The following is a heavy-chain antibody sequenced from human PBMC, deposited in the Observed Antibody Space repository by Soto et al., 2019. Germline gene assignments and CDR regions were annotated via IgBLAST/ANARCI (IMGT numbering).Heavy chain of an antibody. CDR2: IYYSGST. CDR1: GGAIDRGGYY. Sequence: SETLSLTCNVSGGAIDRGGYYWCRVRQHPGKGLEWIGYIYYSGSTYYNPSLRSRASISIDTSKNQFSLELISVTAADTAVYYCARVGTSYARRGLDVWGQGTTVTVSS. V-gene: IGHV4-31*03. CDR3: ARVGTSYARRGLDV. J-gene: IGHJ6*02. D-gene: IGHD7-27*01.